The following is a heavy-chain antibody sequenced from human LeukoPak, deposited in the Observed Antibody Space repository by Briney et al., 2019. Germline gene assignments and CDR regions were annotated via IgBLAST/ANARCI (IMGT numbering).Heavy chain of an antibody. CDR2: IDPNSGGT. J-gene: IGHJ5*02. Sequence: ASVKVSCKASDYIFSGHFIHWVRQAPGQGLEWIGRIDPNSGGTRFAPKFQGRVTMTRDTSISTAYMVVTRLTSDDTAVYYCARRPPMSAADNWLDPWGQGTLVTVSS. CDR3: ARRPPMSAADNWLDP. CDR1: DYIFSGHF. D-gene: IGHD6-13*01. V-gene: IGHV1-2*06.